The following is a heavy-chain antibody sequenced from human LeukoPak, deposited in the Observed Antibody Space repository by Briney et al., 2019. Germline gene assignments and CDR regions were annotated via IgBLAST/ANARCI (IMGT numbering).Heavy chain of an antibody. Sequence: GGSLRLSCAASGFTFDDYGMNWVRQAPGKGLEWVSGLNWNGDSTGYADSVKGRFTISRDNAKNSLYLQMNSLRAEDTAVYYCAKSTYLPAPYYFDYWGQGTLVTVSS. CDR3: AKSTYLPAPYYFDY. D-gene: IGHD3-16*01. J-gene: IGHJ4*02. CDR1: GFTFDDYG. V-gene: IGHV3-20*04. CDR2: LNWNGDST.